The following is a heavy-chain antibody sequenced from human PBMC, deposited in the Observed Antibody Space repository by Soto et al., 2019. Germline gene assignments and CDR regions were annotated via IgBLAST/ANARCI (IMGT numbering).Heavy chain of an antibody. D-gene: IGHD4-17*01. CDR3: ASAVLNDYGDYVDAFDI. J-gene: IGHJ3*02. CDR1: GGSISSGGYY. CDR2: IYYSGST. Sequence: QVQLQESGPGLVKPSQTLSLTCTVSGGSISSGGYYWSWIRQHPGKGLEWIGYIYYSGSTYYNPSLNSRVTISVDTSKNQFSLKLSSVTAADTAVYYCASAVLNDYGDYVDAFDIWGQGTMVTVSS. V-gene: IGHV4-31*03.